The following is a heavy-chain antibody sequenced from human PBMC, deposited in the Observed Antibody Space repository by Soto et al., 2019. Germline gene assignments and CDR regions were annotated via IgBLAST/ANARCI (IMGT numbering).Heavy chain of an antibody. CDR3: ARERRYYYGSGSYNWFDP. J-gene: IGHJ5*02. D-gene: IGHD3-10*01. V-gene: IGHV4-59*01. CDR2: IYYSGST. Sequence: QVQLQESGPGLVKPSETLSLTCTVSGGSISSYYWSWIRQPPGKGLEWIGYIYYSGSTNYNPSLKSRGTISVDTSKNQFSLKLSSVTAADTAVYYCARERRYYYGSGSYNWFDPWGQGTLVTVSS. CDR1: GGSISSYY.